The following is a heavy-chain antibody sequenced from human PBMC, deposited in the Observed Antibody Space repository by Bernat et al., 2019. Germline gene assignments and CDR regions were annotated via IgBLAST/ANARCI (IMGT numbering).Heavy chain of an antibody. CDR3: ARHPSGIDY. CDR1: GDSISSSGYY. Sequence: QLQLQESGPGLVKPSETLSLTCAVSGDSISSSGYYWGWIRQPPGKGLEWIGSVFYSGSTYYNPSLKSRVTISVDTSRKQFSLKLGSVTAADTAVYYCARHPSGIDYWGQGILVTVSS. V-gene: IGHV4-39*01. CDR2: VFYSGST. J-gene: IGHJ4*02.